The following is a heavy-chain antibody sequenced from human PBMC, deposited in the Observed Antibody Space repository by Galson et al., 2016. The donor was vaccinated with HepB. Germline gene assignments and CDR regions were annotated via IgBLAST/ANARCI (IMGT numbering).Heavy chain of an antibody. V-gene: IGHV1-3*04. D-gene: IGHD6-19*01. CDR2: INTGNGNT. CDR1: GYTFTKYA. J-gene: IGHJ4*02. CDR3: ARPSDTSDWYLGIYFDS. Sequence: SVKVSCKASGYTFTKYAIHWVRQAPGQRLEWMGWINTGNGNTKYSQKFQGRVIITRDTSATTAYMELSSLRSEDTAVYYCARPSDTSDWYLGIYFDSWGKGTLVTVSS.